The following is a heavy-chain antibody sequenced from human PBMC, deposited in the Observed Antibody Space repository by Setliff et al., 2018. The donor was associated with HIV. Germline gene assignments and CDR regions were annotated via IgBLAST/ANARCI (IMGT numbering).Heavy chain of an antibody. V-gene: IGHV1-18*01. CDR3: ARDDRNWSPLDVFDI. CDR2: ISGYSRNT. CDR1: GYSFSNYG. Sequence: APVQFSRKASGYSFSNYGISWVRQAPGQGLEWRGWISGYSRNTEYAQNLRGRVTVTKDTSTNTAYMELRNLRSDDTAVYYCARDDRNWSPLDVFDIWGQGTMVTVSS. J-gene: IGHJ3*02. D-gene: IGHD1-1*01.